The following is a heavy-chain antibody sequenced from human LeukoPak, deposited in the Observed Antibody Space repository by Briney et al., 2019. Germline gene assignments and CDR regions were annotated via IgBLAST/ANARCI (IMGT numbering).Heavy chain of an antibody. CDR2: ITYDGSNK. Sequence: GGNLRLYGAASGFTFSREWMQWVLQAPCKGLKWVAVITYDGSNKYYADSVKGRFTNSRDNSKNTLYLQMNSLRAEETALYYCAKEVGAFEYWGQGTPVTVSS. CDR1: GFTFSREW. J-gene: IGHJ4*02. V-gene: IGHV3-30*18. CDR3: AKEVGAFEY. D-gene: IGHD1-26*01.